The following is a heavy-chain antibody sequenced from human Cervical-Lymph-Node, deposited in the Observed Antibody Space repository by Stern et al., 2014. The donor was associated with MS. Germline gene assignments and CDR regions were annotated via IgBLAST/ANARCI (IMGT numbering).Heavy chain of an antibody. V-gene: IGHV3-30*18. Sequence: QVQLGQSGGGVVQPGGSHRLSCAASGFNFRTYGMHWVRRAPGKGLEWLAVISYDGSNEDYADSVKGRFTIARDNSKTTLFLQLNSLKAEDTAVYYCAKNRTKGYYYSPFDSWGQGTLVTVSS. CDR1: GFNFRTYG. D-gene: IGHD3-22*01. J-gene: IGHJ4*02. CDR3: AKNRTKGYYYSPFDS. CDR2: ISYDGSNE.